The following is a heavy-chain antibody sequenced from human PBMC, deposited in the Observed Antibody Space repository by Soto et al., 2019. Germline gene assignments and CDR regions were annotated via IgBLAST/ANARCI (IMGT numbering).Heavy chain of an antibody. CDR1: GYPVTAYY. D-gene: IGHD3-3*01. CDR2: INPATGAA. Sequence: QLHLMQSGAVVKKPGASVTVSCSASGYPVTAYYMHWVRQAPGRGLEWMGGINPATGAAKYTQTFQGRVTMTRDTSTSTVVMELSGLTSEDTAVFYCARGGGVGVAGSAAFDMWGQGTLVTVSS. V-gene: IGHV1-2*02. J-gene: IGHJ3*02. CDR3: ARGGGVGVAGSAAFDM.